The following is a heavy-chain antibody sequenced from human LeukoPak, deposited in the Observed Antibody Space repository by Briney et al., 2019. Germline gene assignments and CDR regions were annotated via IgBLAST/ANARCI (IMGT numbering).Heavy chain of an antibody. J-gene: IGHJ4*02. CDR2: IYTSGST. CDR3: ARTAPSGTTSH. Sequence: SETLSLTCAVYGGAFSSYYWSWIRQPAGKGLEWIGRIYTSGSTNYNPSLKSRVTMSVDTSKNQFSLSLRSMTAADTAVYYCARTAPSGTTSHWGQGTLVTVSS. CDR1: GGAFSSYY. D-gene: IGHD1-1*01. V-gene: IGHV4-59*10.